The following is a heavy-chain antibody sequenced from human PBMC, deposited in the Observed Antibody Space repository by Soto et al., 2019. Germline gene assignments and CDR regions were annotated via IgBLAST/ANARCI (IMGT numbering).Heavy chain of an antibody. Sequence: PSGSLKLSCAASGLTFRSWIMNWVRQNPGKGLEWVSYISSSSSTIYYAASVKGRFTISRDNAKNSLYLQMHSLRDGDTAVYYRASVKVVTATDFWGQGTLVTVSS. J-gene: IGHJ4*02. CDR2: ISSSSSTI. CDR3: ASVKVVTATDF. D-gene: IGHD2-21*02. V-gene: IGHV3-48*02. CDR1: GLTFRSWI.